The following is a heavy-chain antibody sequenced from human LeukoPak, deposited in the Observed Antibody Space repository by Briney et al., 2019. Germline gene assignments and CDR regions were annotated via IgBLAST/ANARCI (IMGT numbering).Heavy chain of an antibody. CDR2: ISASGGST. CDR1: GFTFSSYG. J-gene: IGHJ4*02. Sequence: GRSLRLSCAASGFTFSSYGMHWVRQAPGKGLEWVSIISASGGSTYYADSVKGRFTISRDNSKNTLYLQMNSLRAEDTAVYYCATQGGNFDYWGQGTLVTVSS. V-gene: IGHV3-23*01. CDR3: ATQGGNFDY. D-gene: IGHD3-16*01.